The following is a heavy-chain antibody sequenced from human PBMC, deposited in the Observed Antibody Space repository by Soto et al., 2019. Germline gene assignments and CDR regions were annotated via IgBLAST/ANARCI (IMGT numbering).Heavy chain of an antibody. CDR2: INSDGSST. J-gene: IGHJ4*02. Sequence: GGSLRLSCAASGFTFSSYSMNWVRQAPGKGLEWVSYINSDGSSTTYADSVQGRFTISRDNAKNTLYMQMNSLRVEDTAVYYCAREERWELLLIDFWGQGTQVTVSS. D-gene: IGHD1-26*01. CDR3: AREERWELLLIDF. V-gene: IGHV3-74*03. CDR1: GFTFSSYS.